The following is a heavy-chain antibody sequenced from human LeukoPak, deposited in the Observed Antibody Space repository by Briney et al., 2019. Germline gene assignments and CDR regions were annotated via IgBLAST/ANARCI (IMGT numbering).Heavy chain of an antibody. D-gene: IGHD4-17*01. CDR2: TRHDGGNQ. J-gene: IGHJ4*02. CDR3: ATPISAAGTVTPG. V-gene: IGHV3-30*02. Sequence: GGSLRLSCAASGFTFSGYGMHWVRQAPGKGLEWVAFTRHDGGNQYYADSVRGRFTIFRDNSKNTLFLQMNSLRVEDTAVYYCATPISAAGTVTPGWGQRTMVTVSS. CDR1: GFTFSGYG.